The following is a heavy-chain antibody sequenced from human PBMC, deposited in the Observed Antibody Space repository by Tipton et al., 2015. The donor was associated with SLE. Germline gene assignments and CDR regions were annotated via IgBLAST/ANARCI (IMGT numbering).Heavy chain of an antibody. Sequence: TLSLTCTVSGGSISSSSYYWGWIRQPPGKGLEWIGSIYYSGSTYYNPSLKSRVTISVDTSKNQFSLKLSSVTAADTAVYYCARDKMEYDVVVPASNWFDPWGQGTLVTVSP. CDR1: GGSISSSSYY. D-gene: IGHD2-2*01. V-gene: IGHV4-39*07. J-gene: IGHJ5*02. CDR3: ARDKMEYDVVVPASNWFDP. CDR2: IYYSGST.